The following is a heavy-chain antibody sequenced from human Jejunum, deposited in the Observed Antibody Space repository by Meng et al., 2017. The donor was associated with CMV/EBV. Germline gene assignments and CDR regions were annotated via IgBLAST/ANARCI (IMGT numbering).Heavy chain of an antibody. Sequence: QVHLVQSGPEVKKPGSSVKVSCTASGVTFSSNTFSWVRQAPGQGLEWMGGIIPISGTTNSAQKFQGRVTITADESTSTAYMELSSLRSEDTAIYYCASPAYDFWSGYPPFDYWGQGTLVTVSS. D-gene: IGHD3-3*01. V-gene: IGHV1-69*12. CDR2: IIPISGTT. CDR1: GVTFSSNT. CDR3: ASPAYDFWSGYPPFDY. J-gene: IGHJ4*02.